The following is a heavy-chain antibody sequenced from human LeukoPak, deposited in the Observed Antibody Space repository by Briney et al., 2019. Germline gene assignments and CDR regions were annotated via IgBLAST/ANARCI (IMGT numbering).Heavy chain of an antibody. D-gene: IGHD3-10*01. J-gene: IGHJ4*02. V-gene: IGHV1-2*02. CDR1: GYTFTGYY. CDR2: INPNSGST. Sequence: ASVKVSCKASGYTFTGYYMHWVRQAPGQGLEWMGWINPNSGSTNYAQKFQGRVTMTRDTSISTAYMELSRLRSDDTAVYYCARDRGPTYYYGSGSYRPPTFDYWGQGTLVTVSS. CDR3: ARDRGPTYYYGSGSYRPPTFDY.